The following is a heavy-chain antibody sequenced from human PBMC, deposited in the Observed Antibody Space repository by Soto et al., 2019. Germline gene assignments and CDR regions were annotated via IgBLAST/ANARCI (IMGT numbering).Heavy chain of an antibody. D-gene: IGHD4-17*01. J-gene: IGHJ4*02. CDR2: INAGNGDT. CDR1: RYSFTTYA. CDR3: ARDPGTAAALRAYQFDY. Sequence: VASVKVSCKASRYSFTTYALHWVRQAPGQRLEWMGWINAGNGDTKYSEKFQGRVTITRDTSANTAYMELSSLRSEDTSVYYCARDPGTAAALRAYQFDYWGQGTLVTVSS. V-gene: IGHV1-3*01.